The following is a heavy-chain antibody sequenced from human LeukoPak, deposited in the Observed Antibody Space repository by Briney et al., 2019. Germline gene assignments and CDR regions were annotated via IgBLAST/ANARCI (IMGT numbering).Heavy chain of an antibody. CDR3: AKDPGDYGGNLDY. D-gene: IGHD4-23*01. J-gene: IGHJ4*02. V-gene: IGHV3-23*01. CDR2: ISPSADIK. CDR1: GFTFSNHG. Sequence: GGSLRLSCAASGFTFSNHGMNWVRQAPGKGLEWVSGISPSADIKYYADSVKGRFTISRDNSKNTLYLQMNSLRAEDTAVYYCAKDPGDYGGNLDYWGQGTLVTVSS.